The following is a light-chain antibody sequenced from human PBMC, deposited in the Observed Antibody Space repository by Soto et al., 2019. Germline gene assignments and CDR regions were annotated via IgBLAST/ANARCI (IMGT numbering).Light chain of an antibody. Sequence: DIQLAQSPSFLSASVGDRVTITCRASQGISSYLAWYQQKPGKAPKLLIYAASTLQSGVPSRFSGSGSGTEFTLTISSLQPEDFATYYCQQLNRYPHNFGGGTKVDIK. CDR3: QQLNRYPHN. V-gene: IGKV1-9*01. CDR1: QGISSY. J-gene: IGKJ4*01. CDR2: AAS.